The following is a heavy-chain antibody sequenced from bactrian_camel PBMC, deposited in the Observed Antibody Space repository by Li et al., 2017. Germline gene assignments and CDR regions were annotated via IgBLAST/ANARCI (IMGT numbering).Heavy chain of an antibody. V-gene: IGHV3S53*01. D-gene: IGHD5*01. CDR2: THTTYDYT. Sequence: VQLVESGGGSVQPGGSLRLSCVVSKDTIGTYCMGWFRQAPGKERELVASTHTTYDYTYYSESVKGRFTISQDGAARTVYLQMNSLEPEDTAMYYCSAETLRSRGWACPAHSWNIWGQGTQVTVS. CDR1: KDTIGTYC. CDR3: SAETLRSRGWACPAHSWNI. J-gene: IGHJ4*01.